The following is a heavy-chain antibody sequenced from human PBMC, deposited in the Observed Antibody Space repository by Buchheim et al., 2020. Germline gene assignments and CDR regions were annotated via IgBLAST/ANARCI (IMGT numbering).Heavy chain of an antibody. D-gene: IGHD3-22*01. J-gene: IGHJ6*02. CDR3: ARVRMYYDSSGYYSLRYGMDV. Sequence: QVQLVQSGAEVKKPGASVKVSCKASGYTFTNSGINWVRQAPGQGLEWVGWISAYNGNTNYAQKVQGRVTMTTDTSTSTVYMELRSLRSDDTAVYYCARVRMYYDSSGYYSLRYGMDVWGQGTT. CDR2: ISAYNGNT. CDR1: GYTFTNSG. V-gene: IGHV1-18*01.